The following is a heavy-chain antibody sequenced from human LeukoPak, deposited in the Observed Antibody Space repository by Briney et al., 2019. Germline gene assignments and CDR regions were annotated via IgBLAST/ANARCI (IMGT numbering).Heavy chain of an antibody. CDR2: IHHSGST. D-gene: IGHD1-26*01. Sequence: PSETLSLTCTVSGYSISSGYYWGWIRQPPGKGLEWIGSIHHSGSTYYNPSLKSRVTISVDTSKNQFSLKLSSVTAADTAVYYCARENSGGSYDYWGQGTLVTVSS. CDR3: ARENSGGSYDY. CDR1: GYSISSGYY. J-gene: IGHJ4*02. V-gene: IGHV4-38-2*02.